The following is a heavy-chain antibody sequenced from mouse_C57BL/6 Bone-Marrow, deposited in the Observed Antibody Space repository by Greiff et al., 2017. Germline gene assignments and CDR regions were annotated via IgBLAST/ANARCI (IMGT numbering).Heavy chain of an antibody. J-gene: IGHJ1*03. Sequence: EVQLVESGGGLVKPGGSLKLSCAASGFTFSDYGLHWVRQAPEKGLEWVSYISSGSSTIYYADPVTGRFTISKANAKNTLVLQMTSLRSEETAMDYCARDGYYFYGYFDVWGTGTTVTVSS. D-gene: IGHD2-3*01. CDR3: ARDGYYFYGYFDV. V-gene: IGHV5-17*01. CDR2: ISSGSSTI. CDR1: GFTFSDYG.